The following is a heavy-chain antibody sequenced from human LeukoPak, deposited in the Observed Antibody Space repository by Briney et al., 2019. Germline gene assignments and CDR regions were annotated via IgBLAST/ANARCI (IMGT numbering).Heavy chain of an antibody. CDR3: ASGLFGIAVAGY. J-gene: IGHJ4*02. CDR2: ISAYNGNT. D-gene: IGHD6-19*01. Sequence: ASVKVSCKASGYTFTSYDISWVRQAPGQGLEWMGWISAYNGNTNYAQKLQGRVTMTRNTSISTVYMELSSLRSEDTAVYYCASGLFGIAVAGYWGQGTLVTVSS. V-gene: IGHV1-18*01. CDR1: GYTFTSYD.